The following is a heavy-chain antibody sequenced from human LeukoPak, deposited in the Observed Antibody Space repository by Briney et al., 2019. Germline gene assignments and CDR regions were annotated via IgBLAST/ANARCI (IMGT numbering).Heavy chain of an antibody. V-gene: IGHV3-30-3*01. D-gene: IGHD5-18*01. CDR2: MSYDGGHK. J-gene: IGHJ6*02. CDR1: GFSFSSFA. Sequence: PGRSLRLSCAASGFSFSSFAMHWVRQAPGKGLEWVAVMSYDGGHKYYADSVKGRFTISRDNSENTLYLQMNSLRAEDTALYYCARGGYSYGYGAPYYYGMDVWGQGTTVTVSS. CDR3: ARGGYSYGYGAPYYYGMDV.